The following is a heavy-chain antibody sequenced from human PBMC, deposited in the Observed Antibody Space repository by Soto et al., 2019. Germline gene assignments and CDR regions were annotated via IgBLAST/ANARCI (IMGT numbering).Heavy chain of an antibody. V-gene: IGHV1-8*01. CDR3: ARVPVSLDP. CDR1: GYSFTSYD. J-gene: IGHJ5*02. CDR2: LNTNSGRT. D-gene: IGHD2-8*01. Sequence: QEQLVQSGAVVKEPGASVTVSCKASGYSFTSYDINWVRQAAGQGLEWMGWLNTNSGRTGYAQKFQGRVTMTMDTSSSTGYMALNSLRSDDTAVYYCARVPVSLDPCGQGTMVTVSS.